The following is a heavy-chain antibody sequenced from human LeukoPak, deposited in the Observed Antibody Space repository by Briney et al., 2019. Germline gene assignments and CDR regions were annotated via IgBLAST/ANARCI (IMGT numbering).Heavy chain of an antibody. CDR1: GGSFSGDY. CDR3: ARGLYDYGDYGY. D-gene: IGHD4-17*01. CDR2: INHSGST. V-gene: IGHV4-34*01. Sequence: PSETLSLTCAVYGGSFSGDYWSWIRQPPGKGLEWIGEINHSGSTNYNPSLKSRVTISVDTSKNQFSLKLSSVTAADTAVYYCARGLYDYGDYGYWGQGTLVTVSS. J-gene: IGHJ4*02.